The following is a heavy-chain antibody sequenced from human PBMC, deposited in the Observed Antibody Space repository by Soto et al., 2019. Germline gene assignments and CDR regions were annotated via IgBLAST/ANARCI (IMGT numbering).Heavy chain of an antibody. CDR2: IYYSGST. CDR3: ARHPSDFWFDP. CDR1: GGSISSGGYY. V-gene: IGHV4-31*03. Sequence: SETLSLTCTVSGGSISSGGYYWNWIRQHPGKGLEWIGYIYYSGSTYYNPSLKSRVTISVDTSKNQFSLKLSSVTAADTAVYYCARHPSDFWFDPWGQGTLVTVSS. J-gene: IGHJ5*02. D-gene: IGHD2-21*02.